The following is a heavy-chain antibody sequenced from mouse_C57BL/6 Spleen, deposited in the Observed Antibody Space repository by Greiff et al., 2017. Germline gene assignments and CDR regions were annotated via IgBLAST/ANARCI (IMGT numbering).Heavy chain of an antibody. Sequence: EVKLMESGPELVQPGSSVKISCKASGYSFTDYNMNWVKQSNGKSLEWIGVINPNYGTTSYNQKFKGKATLTVDQSSSTAYMQLNSLTSEDSAVYYCARRAGVGPCDVWGTGTTVTVSS. V-gene: IGHV1-39*01. D-gene: IGHD1-1*01. J-gene: IGHJ1*03. CDR1: GYSFTDYN. CDR3: ARRAGVGPCDV. CDR2: INPNYGTT.